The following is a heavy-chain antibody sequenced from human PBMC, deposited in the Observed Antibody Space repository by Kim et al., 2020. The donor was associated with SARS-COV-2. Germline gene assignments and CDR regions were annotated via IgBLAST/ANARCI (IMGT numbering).Heavy chain of an antibody. D-gene: IGHD3-22*01. Sequence: GGSLRLSCAASGFTFSSYVMSWVRQAPGKGLEWVSGISGSGGTPYYADSVKGRFTISRDNSKNTLYLEMNSLRAEDTAVYFCAKDPVRLGYYDSSGYFDFWGQGTLVTVSS. V-gene: IGHV3-23*01. CDR2: ISGSGGTP. CDR3: AKDPVRLGYYDSSGYFDF. J-gene: IGHJ4*02. CDR1: GFTFSSYV.